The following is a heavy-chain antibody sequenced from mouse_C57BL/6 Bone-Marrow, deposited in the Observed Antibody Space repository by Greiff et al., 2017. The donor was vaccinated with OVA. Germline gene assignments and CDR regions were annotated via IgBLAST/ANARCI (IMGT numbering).Heavy chain of an antibody. CDR1: GYAFSSSW. CDR2: IYPGDGDT. CDR3: ARKGSYYYGSSYFDY. J-gene: IGHJ2*01. Sequence: VKLQESGPELVKPGASVKISCKASGYAFSSSWMNWVKQRPGKGLEWIGRIYPGDGDTNYNGKFKGKATLTADKSSSTAYMQLSSLTSEDSAVYFCARKGSYYYGSSYFDYWGQGTTLTVSS. V-gene: IGHV1-82*01. D-gene: IGHD1-1*01.